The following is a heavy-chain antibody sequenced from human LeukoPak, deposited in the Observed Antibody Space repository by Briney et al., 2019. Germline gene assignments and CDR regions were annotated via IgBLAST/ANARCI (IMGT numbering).Heavy chain of an antibody. Sequence: GGSLRLSCAASGFTFSSYGMHWVRQAPGKGLEWVAVISYDGSNKYYADSVKGRFTISRDNSKNSLYLQMNSLRVEDTAVYYCARGGMAARFAYWGQGTLVTVSS. CDR1: GFTFSSYG. J-gene: IGHJ4*02. D-gene: IGHD6-6*01. CDR2: ISYDGSNK. CDR3: ARGGMAARFAY. V-gene: IGHV3-30*03.